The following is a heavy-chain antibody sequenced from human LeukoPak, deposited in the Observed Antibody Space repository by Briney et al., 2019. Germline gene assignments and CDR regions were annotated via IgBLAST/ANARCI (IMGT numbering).Heavy chain of an antibody. CDR2: IRYDGSNK. V-gene: IGHV3-30*02. D-gene: IGHD3-10*01. Sequence: GGSLRLSCAASGFTFSSYSMNWVRQAPGKGLEWVAFIRYDGSNKYYADSVKGRFTISRDNSKNTLYLQMNSLRAEDTAVYYCARESPPLDTMVRGVGAFDIWGQGTMVTVSS. J-gene: IGHJ3*02. CDR1: GFTFSSYS. CDR3: ARESPPLDTMVRGVGAFDI.